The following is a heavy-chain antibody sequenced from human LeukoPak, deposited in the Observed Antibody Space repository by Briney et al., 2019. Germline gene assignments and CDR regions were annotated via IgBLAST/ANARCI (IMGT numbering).Heavy chain of an antibody. J-gene: IGHJ4*02. CDR2: IWYDGSNK. D-gene: IGHD5-18*01. V-gene: IGHV3-33*06. CDR1: GFTFSSYG. CDR3: ANYIFTAMVTGYFDY. Sequence: GRSLRLSCAASGFTFSSYGMHWVRQAPGKGLEWVAVIWYDGSNKYYADSVKGRFTISRDNSKNTQYVQMNSLRAEDTAVYYCANYIFTAMVTGYFDYWGQGTLVTVSS.